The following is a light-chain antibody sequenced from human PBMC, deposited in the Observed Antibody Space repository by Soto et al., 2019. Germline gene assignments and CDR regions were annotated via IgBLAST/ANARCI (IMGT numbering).Light chain of an antibody. J-gene: IGLJ2*01. Sequence: QSALTQPLSVSGAPGQRVTISRTGSSSNIGAGYDVHWYQQLPGTAPKLLIYGNTNRPSGVPDRFSGSKSGTSASLAITGLQAEDEADYYCQSYDSSLIGVVFGGGTKVTVL. CDR2: GNT. CDR3: QSYDSSLIGVV. CDR1: SSNIGAGYD. V-gene: IGLV1-40*01.